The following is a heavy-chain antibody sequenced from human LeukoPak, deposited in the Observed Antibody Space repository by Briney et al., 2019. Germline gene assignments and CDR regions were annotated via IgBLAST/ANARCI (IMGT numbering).Heavy chain of an antibody. J-gene: IGHJ4*02. Sequence: GESLKISCKGSGPRFTSYWISWVRQMPGKGLEWMGRIDPSDSYTNYSPSFEGHVTISADKSITTAYLQWSSLKASDTAMYYCARHLGSSSWIDYWGQGTLVTVSS. CDR1: GPRFTSYW. V-gene: IGHV5-10-1*01. CDR2: IDPSDSYT. D-gene: IGHD6-13*01. CDR3: ARHLGSSSWIDY.